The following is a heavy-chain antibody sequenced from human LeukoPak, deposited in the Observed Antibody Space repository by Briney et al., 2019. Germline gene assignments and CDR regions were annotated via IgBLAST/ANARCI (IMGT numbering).Heavy chain of an antibody. D-gene: IGHD2-15*01. J-gene: IGHJ4*02. V-gene: IGHV4-59*08. CDR2: IYYSGIT. CDR3: ARHSETCSGGSCFLDYFDY. Sequence: WETLSLTCTVSGGSISNYYWSWIRQPPGKGLEWISYIYYSGITNYKPSVKSRFTISVDTPKTPFSLRLTSVTAADTAVYYCARHSETCSGGSCFLDYFDYWGQGTLVTVSS. CDR1: GGSISNYY.